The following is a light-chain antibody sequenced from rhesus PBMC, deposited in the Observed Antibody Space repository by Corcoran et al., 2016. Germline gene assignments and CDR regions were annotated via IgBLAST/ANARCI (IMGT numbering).Light chain of an antibody. J-gene: IGKJ4*01. V-gene: IGKV3-53*01. CDR1: QSVGKS. CDR2: GAW. CDR3: QNYDKSPLT. Sequence: QPILTQSPASLSLSPGESATLSCRASQSVGKSPAWYQQKPGPAPRLVISGAWNRATGIPGRFSGRGSGTDFTLAISSLEPEVFAVYFCQNYDKSPLTFGGWTRVEIK.